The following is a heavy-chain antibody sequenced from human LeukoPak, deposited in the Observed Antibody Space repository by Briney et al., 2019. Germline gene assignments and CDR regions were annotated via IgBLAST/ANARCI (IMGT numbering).Heavy chain of an antibody. Sequence: GSSVKVSCKASGGTFSGYAISWVRQAPGRGLEWMGRIIPIFGIANYAQKFQGRVTITADKSTSTAYMELSSLRSEDTAVYYCARDHFPHVYYYDSSGYLAGMDVWGQGTTVTVSS. V-gene: IGHV1-69*04. J-gene: IGHJ6*02. CDR2: IIPIFGIA. CDR1: GGTFSGYA. CDR3: ARDHFPHVYYYDSSGYLAGMDV. D-gene: IGHD3-22*01.